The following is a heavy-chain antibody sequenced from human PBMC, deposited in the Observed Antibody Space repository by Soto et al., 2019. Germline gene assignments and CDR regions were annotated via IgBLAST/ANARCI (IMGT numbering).Heavy chain of an antibody. CDR2: IRSKAYGGTT. Sequence: HPGGSLRLSCTASGFTFGDYAMSWFRQAPGKGLEWVGFIRSKAYGGTTEYAASVKGRFTISRDDSKSIAYLQMNSLKTEDTAVYYCTRVRGSYLRYYFDYWGQGTLVTVSS. J-gene: IGHJ4*02. CDR3: TRVRGSYLRYYFDY. D-gene: IGHD1-26*01. V-gene: IGHV3-49*03. CDR1: GFTFGDYA.